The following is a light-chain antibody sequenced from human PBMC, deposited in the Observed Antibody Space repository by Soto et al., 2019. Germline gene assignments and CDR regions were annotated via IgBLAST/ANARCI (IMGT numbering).Light chain of an antibody. CDR1: QSVPRSY. Sequence: ERVLTQSPGTLSLSPGERATLSCRASQSVPRSYLAWYQQKPGQDPRLLIYGKSSRATGIPDRFSGSGSGTDFTLTISRLEPEDFAAFYCQQYGSSITFGQGTRLEI. CDR2: GKS. V-gene: IGKV3-20*01. CDR3: QQYGSSIT. J-gene: IGKJ5*01.